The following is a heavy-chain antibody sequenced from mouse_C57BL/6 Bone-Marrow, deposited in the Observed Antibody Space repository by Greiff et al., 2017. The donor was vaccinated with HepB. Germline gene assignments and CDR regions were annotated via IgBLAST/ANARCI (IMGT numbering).Heavy chain of an antibody. CDR1: GFTFSDYG. Sequence: EVQLQESGGGLVQPGGSLKLSCAASGFTFSDYGMAWVRQAPRKGPEWVAFISNLAYSIYYADTVTGRFTSSRENAKNTLYLEMSSLRSEDTAMYYCARHPAGYFDVWGTGTTVTVSS. J-gene: IGHJ1*03. CDR3: ARHPAGYFDV. CDR2: ISNLAYSI. V-gene: IGHV5-15*01.